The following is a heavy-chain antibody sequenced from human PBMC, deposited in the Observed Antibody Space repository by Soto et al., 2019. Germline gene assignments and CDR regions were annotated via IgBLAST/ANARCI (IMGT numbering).Heavy chain of an antibody. V-gene: IGHV4-59*01. D-gene: IGHD3-9*01. J-gene: IGHJ6*02. CDR1: GGSISSYY. CDR2: IYYSGST. Sequence: SETLSLTCTVSGGSISSYYWSWIRQPPGKGLEWIGYIYYSGSTNYNPSLKSRVTISVDTSKHQFSLKLSSVTAADTAVYYCARDPQYYDILTGYYLGGMDVWGQGTTVTVSS. CDR3: ARDPQYYDILTGYYLGGMDV.